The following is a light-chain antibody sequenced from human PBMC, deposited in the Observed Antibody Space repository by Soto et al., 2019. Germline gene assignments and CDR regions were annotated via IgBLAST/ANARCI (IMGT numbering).Light chain of an antibody. Sequence: DIQMTQSPSTLSASVGDRVTITCRASQSISSWLAWYQHKPAKAPKLLIHKESSLESRVPSRFSDSGSGIELILTISGRETDDFDTYYCDRYYSYWTFGQGTKVEI. CDR3: DRYYSYWT. CDR1: QSISSW. CDR2: KES. J-gene: IGKJ1*01. V-gene: IGKV1-5*03.